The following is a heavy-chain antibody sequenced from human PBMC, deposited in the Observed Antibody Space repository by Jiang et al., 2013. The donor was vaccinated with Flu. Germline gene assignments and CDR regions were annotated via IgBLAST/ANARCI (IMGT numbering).Heavy chain of an antibody. CDR2: INAGNGNT. J-gene: IGHJ4*02. CDR3: ARESSRLYGSGWYFRRNYFDY. Sequence: SGAEVKKPGASVKVSCKASGYTFTSYAMHWVRQAPGQRLEWMGWINAGNGNTKYSQKFQGRVTITRDTSASTAYMELSSLRSEDTAVYYCARESSRLYGSGWYFRRNYFDYWGQGTLVTVSS. V-gene: IGHV1-3*01. CDR1: GYTFTSYA. D-gene: IGHD6-19*01.